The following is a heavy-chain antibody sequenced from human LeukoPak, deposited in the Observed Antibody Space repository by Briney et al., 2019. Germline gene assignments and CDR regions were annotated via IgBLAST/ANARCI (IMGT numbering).Heavy chain of an antibody. J-gene: IGHJ5*02. D-gene: IGHD3-3*01. Sequence: GGSLRLSCTASGFTFSSYAMNWVRQAPGKGLEWVSAISGSGGNTFYPDSVKGRFTISRDNSKNTLYLQMSSLRAEDTAVYYCAKSPADFWSGYYNWFDPWGQGTLVTVSS. V-gene: IGHV3-23*01. CDR3: AKSPADFWSGYYNWFDP. CDR1: GFTFSSYA. CDR2: ISGSGGNT.